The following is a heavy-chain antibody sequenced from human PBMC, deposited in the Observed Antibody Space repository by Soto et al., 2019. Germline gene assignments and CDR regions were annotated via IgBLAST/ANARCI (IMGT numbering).Heavy chain of an antibody. D-gene: IGHD3-3*02. Sequence: SSETLSLTCTVSGGSVSSGIYYWSWIRQPPGKGLEWIGSIFYSGSTSYNPSLKSRVTISVDTSKNQFSLKLSSVTAADTAVYYCARDHLSNWFDPWGQGTLVTVSS. CDR3: ARDHLSNWFDP. J-gene: IGHJ5*02. V-gene: IGHV4-61*01. CDR1: GGSVSSGIYY. CDR2: IFYSGST.